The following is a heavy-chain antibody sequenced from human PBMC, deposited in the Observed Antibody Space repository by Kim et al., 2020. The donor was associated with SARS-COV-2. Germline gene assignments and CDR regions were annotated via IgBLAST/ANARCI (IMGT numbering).Heavy chain of an antibody. D-gene: IGHD5-18*01. CDR1: GGSFSGYY. CDR2: INHSGST. CDR3: ARAGIQLWST. Sequence: SETLSLTCAVYGGSFSGYYWSWIRQPPGKGLEWIGEINHSGSTNYNPSLKSRVTISVDTSKNQFSLKLSSVTAADTAVYYCARAGIQLWSTWGQGTLVTVSS. J-gene: IGHJ4*02. V-gene: IGHV4-34*01.